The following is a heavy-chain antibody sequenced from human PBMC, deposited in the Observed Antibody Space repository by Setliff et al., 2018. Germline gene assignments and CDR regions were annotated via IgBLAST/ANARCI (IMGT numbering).Heavy chain of an antibody. J-gene: IGHJ4*02. CDR3: AKGGGRYHSDS. D-gene: IGHD1-1*01. CDR2: IYYSGTT. CDR1: GGSISSHY. V-gene: IGHV4-59*11. Sequence: SETLSLTCTVSGGSISSHYWTWIRQPAGKGLEWIGNIYYSGTTYSNPSLKSRVTISIDKSNNQFSLKLTSMTAADTAVYYCAKGGGRYHSDSWGQGILVTVSS.